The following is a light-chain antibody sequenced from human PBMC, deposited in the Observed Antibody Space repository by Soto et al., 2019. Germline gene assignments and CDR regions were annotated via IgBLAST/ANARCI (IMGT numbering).Light chain of an antibody. CDR1: QSIKRSS. CDR3: QQRSNWPIT. Sequence: EIVVTQSPGTLSLSPVERATLSFMASQSIKRSSLAWYQQKPGQAPRLLIYNASSRATGIPDRFSGSGSGTDFTLTISRLEPEDFAVYYCQQRSNWPITFGQGTRWRL. CDR2: NAS. J-gene: IGKJ5*01. V-gene: IGKV3D-20*02.